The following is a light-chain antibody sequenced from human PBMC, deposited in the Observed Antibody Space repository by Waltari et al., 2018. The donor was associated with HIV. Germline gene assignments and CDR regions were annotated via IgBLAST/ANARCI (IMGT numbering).Light chain of an antibody. V-gene: IGLV2-14*03. Sequence: QSALTQPASVSGSPGQSITISCSRTRSDIGAYNSVAWYQQHPGRPPKLVIYDVANRPSGLSSRFSVSKSANTASLTISGLQPDDEADYYCSSYTDTATLVFGTGTKVTVL. J-gene: IGLJ1*01. CDR3: SSYTDTATLV. CDR1: RSDIGAYNS. CDR2: DVA.